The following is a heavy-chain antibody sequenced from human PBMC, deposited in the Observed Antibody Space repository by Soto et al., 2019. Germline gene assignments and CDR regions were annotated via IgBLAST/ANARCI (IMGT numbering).Heavy chain of an antibody. CDR2: IYYSGST. Sequence: PSETLSLTCTVYGGSISSRDYYWSCIRQPPGKGLEWIGYIYYSGSTYYNPSLKSRVTISVDTSKNQFSLKLSSVTAADTAVYYCARDLVGADYYYYGMDVWGQGTTVTVSS. CDR3: ARDLVGADYYYYGMDV. CDR1: GGSISSRDYY. D-gene: IGHD1-26*01. V-gene: IGHV4-30-4*01. J-gene: IGHJ6*02.